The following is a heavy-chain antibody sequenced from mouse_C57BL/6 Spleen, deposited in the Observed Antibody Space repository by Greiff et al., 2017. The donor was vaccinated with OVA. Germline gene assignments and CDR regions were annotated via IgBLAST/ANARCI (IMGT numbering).Heavy chain of an antibody. CDR2: IWRGGST. J-gene: IGHJ4*01. CDR3: AKKRNTGHYYAMDY. Sequence: VQRVESGPGLVQPSQSLSITCTVSGFSLTSYGVHWVRQSPGKGLEWLGVIWRGGSTDYNAAFMSRLSITKDNSKSQVFFKMNSLQADDTAIYYCAKKRNTGHYYAMDYWGQGTSVTVSS. CDR1: GFSLTSYG. V-gene: IGHV2-5*01. D-gene: IGHD2-1*01.